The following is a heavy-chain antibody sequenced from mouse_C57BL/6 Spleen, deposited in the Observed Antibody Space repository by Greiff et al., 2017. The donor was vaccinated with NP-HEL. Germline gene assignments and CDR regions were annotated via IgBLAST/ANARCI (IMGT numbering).Heavy chain of an antibody. D-gene: IGHD1-1*01. CDR1: GYSITSGYY. J-gene: IGHJ1*03. CDR3: ARGYYGSSPYWYFDG. CDR2: ISYDGSN. Sequence: EVKLEESGPGLVKPSQSLSLTCSVTGYSITSGYYWNWIRQFPANKLEWMGYISYDGSNNYNPSPKNRILITRDTSKNQLFLKLKSVTTEDTATYYCARGYYGSSPYWYFDGWGTGTTVTVAS. V-gene: IGHV3-6*01.